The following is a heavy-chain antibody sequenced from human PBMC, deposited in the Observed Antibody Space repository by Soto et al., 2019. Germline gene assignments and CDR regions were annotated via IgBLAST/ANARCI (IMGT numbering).Heavy chain of an antibody. Sequence: PSETLSLTCTVSGGSISSYYWSWIRQPPGKGLEWIGYIYYSGSTNYNPSLKSRVTISVDTSKNQFSLKLSSVTAADTAVYYCARQEVSGYDSSWFDSWGQGTLVTVSS. CDR1: GGSISSYY. V-gene: IGHV4-59*08. CDR2: IYYSGST. CDR3: ARQEVSGYDSSWFDS. D-gene: IGHD5-12*01. J-gene: IGHJ5*01.